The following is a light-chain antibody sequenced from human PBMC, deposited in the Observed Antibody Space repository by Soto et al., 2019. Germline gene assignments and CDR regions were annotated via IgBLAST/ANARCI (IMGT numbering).Light chain of an antibody. CDR3: SSYTTNITPVV. Sequence: QSALTQPASVSGSPGQSITISCTGTSSDVGGYNYVSWYQQHPGKAPKLMIYEVTNRPSGVSNRFSGSKSGNTASLTISGLQAEDEADYYCSSYTTNITPVVFGGGTKL. V-gene: IGLV2-14*01. CDR2: EVT. CDR1: SSDVGGYNY. J-gene: IGLJ2*01.